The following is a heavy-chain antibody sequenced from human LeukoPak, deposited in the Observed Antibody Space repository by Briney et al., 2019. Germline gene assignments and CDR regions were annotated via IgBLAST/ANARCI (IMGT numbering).Heavy chain of an antibody. D-gene: IGHD2-2*01. CDR2: IHYSGST. J-gene: IGHJ3*02. CDR1: GGSISSGVYY. CDR3: ARTWPIRVPARTDAFDM. V-gene: IGHV4-31*03. Sequence: SQTLSLTCTVSGGSISSGVYYWSWNRQHPGQDLEWLSYIHYSGSTSYNPSLVSRVTISVDTSMNHFSLKLSSVTAADTAVDYCARTWPIRVPARTDAFDMWGQGTMVTVSS.